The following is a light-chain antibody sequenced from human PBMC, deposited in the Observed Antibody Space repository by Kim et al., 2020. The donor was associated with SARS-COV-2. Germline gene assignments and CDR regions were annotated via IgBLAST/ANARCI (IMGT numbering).Light chain of an antibody. V-gene: IGKV2-28*01. Sequence: PASISCRVRQSLLDRNGNNYFDLFLQKAGQSPQLLIYFGSYRASGVPERFRGSGSGTDFSLKNSRGEAEDCGVFYCMQGLQTPNTFGPG. CDR1: QSLLDRNGNNY. J-gene: IGKJ5*01. CDR2: FGS. CDR3: MQGLQTPNT.